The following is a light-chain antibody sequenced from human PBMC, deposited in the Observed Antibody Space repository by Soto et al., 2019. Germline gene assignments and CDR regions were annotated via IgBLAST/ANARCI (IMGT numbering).Light chain of an antibody. CDR1: SSDVGGYDY. V-gene: IGLV2-8*01. J-gene: IGLJ1*01. CDR3: QSYDNSLSVYV. Sequence: QSVLTQPPSASGSPGQSVTISCTGTSSDVGGYDYVSWYQQHPGKAPKLMIYEVTIRPSGVSDRFSGSKSGNTASLTITGLQAEDEADYYCQSYDNSLSVYVFGTGTKVTVL. CDR2: EVT.